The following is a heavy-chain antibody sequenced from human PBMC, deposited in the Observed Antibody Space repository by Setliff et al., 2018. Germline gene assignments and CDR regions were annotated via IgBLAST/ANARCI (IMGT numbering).Heavy chain of an antibody. V-gene: IGHV4-31*03. D-gene: IGHD5-12*01. J-gene: IGHJ4*02. CDR2: IYYSGNT. CDR3: ARAKDGYDFDYFDY. CDR1: GGSMIGGHYY. Sequence: SETLSLTCTVSGGSMIGGHYYWSWIRQLPGKGLEWIAYIYYSGNTYYNPSLKSRVTISVDTSKNQFSLKINSVTAADTAVYYCARAKDGYDFDYFDYWGQGTPVTVSS.